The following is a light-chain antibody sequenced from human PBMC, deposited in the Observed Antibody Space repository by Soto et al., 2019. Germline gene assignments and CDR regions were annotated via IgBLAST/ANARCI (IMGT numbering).Light chain of an antibody. Sequence: DLQMTQSTSSLSASVGDRVTITCRASQSISSYLNWYQQKPGKAPKLLIYAASSLQSGVPSRFSGSGSGTDFTLTISSLQPEDFATHYCQQSNSTPPTFGQGTKVEIK. CDR1: QSISSY. CDR3: QQSNSTPPT. CDR2: AAS. J-gene: IGKJ1*01. V-gene: IGKV1-39*01.